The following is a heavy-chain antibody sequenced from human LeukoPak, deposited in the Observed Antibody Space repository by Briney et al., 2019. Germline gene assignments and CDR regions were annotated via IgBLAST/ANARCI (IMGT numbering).Heavy chain of an antibody. V-gene: IGHV7-4-1*02. CDR3: ARENFRPRGANWFDP. J-gene: IGHJ5*02. D-gene: IGHD1-26*01. CDR2: INTNTGNP. Sequence: ASVKVSCKASGYTFTSYAMNWVRQAPGQGLEWMGWINTNTGNPTYAQGFTGRFVFSLDTSVSTAYLQTNSLKAEDTAVYYCARENFRPRGANWFDPWGQGTLVTVSS. CDR1: GYTFTSYA.